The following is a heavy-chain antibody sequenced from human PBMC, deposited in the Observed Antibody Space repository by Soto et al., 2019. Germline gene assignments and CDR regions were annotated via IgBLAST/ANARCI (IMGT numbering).Heavy chain of an antibody. CDR1: GFAFSTYA. CDR3: AKVTKRAAAGRYEYYKYGMDV. CDR2: ISGSGGSS. D-gene: IGHD6-13*01. Sequence: GGSLRLSCAASGFAFSTYAMTWVRQAPGRGLEWVSVISGSGGSSYYAASVKGRFTISRDNSKNTLFLQMDGLRAEDTAVYYCAKVTKRAAAGRYEYYKYGMDVWGQGTTVTVSS. J-gene: IGHJ6*02. V-gene: IGHV3-23*01.